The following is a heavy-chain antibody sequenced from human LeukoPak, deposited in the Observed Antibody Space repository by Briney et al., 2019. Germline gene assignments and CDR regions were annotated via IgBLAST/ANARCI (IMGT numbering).Heavy chain of an antibody. CDR1: GFTFSSYA. V-gene: IGHV3-23*01. CDR2: ISGSGGST. D-gene: IGHD5-18*01. CDR3: AKDVGDTAMVRGGAFDI. J-gene: IGHJ3*02. Sequence: GGSLRLSCAASGFTFSSYAMSWVRQAPGKGLEWVSAISGSGGSTYYADSVKGRFTISRDNSKNTLYLQMNSLRAEDTAVYYCAKDVGDTAMVRGGAFDIWGQGTMVTVSS.